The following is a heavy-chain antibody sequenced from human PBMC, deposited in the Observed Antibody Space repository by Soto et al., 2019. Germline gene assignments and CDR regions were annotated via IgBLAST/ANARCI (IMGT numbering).Heavy chain of an antibody. D-gene: IGHD2-15*01. CDR2: ISGGAGST. CDR3: VRDMGYGGIPWYFDV. J-gene: IGHJ2*01. CDR1: GFTFSKYA. Sequence: EVQLLESGGGLVQPGESLTLSCAASGFTFSKYAMRWFRQAPGKGLEWVSTISGGAGSTEYADSVKGRFTIARDNSKNTLDLQMNSLAAEDTAMYYCVRDMGYGGIPWYFDVWCRGTLVTVSS. V-gene: IGHV3-23*01.